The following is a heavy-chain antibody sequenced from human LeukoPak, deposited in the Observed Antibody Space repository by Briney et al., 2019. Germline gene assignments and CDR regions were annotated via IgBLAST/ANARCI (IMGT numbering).Heavy chain of an antibody. J-gene: IGHJ4*02. D-gene: IGHD6-13*01. CDR1: GFTFSSYS. CDR2: ISTSSSYI. V-gene: IGHV3-21*01. CDR3: AKVDGQIAAAGTPDY. Sequence: GGSLRLSCAAYGFTFSSYSMNWVRQAPGKGLEWVSFISTSSSYIYYADSVKGRFTISRDNAKNSLYLEMNSLRAEDTAVYYCAKVDGQIAAAGTPDYWGQGTLVTVSS.